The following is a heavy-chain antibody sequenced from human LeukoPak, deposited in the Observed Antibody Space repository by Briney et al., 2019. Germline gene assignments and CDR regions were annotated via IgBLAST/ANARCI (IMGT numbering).Heavy chain of an antibody. CDR2: ISSSSSYI. J-gene: IGHJ4*02. D-gene: IGHD2/OR15-2a*01. CDR3: ARDLSPTPDY. Sequence: GGSLRLSCAASGFTFSSYSMNWVRQAPGKGLEWVSSISSSSSYIYYADSVKGRFTISRDNAKNSPYLQMNSLRAEDTAVYYCARDLSPTPDYWGQGTLVTVSS. CDR1: GFTFSSYS. V-gene: IGHV3-21*01.